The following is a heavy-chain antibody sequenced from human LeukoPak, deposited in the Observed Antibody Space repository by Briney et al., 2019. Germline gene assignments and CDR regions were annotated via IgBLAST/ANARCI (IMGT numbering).Heavy chain of an antibody. J-gene: IGHJ4*02. Sequence: SGGSLRLSCVASEFTFSAYGMSWVRQAPGTGLEWVSSISGSGSSIHYKESVRGRFTISRDNSGNSIYLQMNSLRAEDTAVYYCARDRNVEMATISGYDYWGQGTLVTVSS. D-gene: IGHD5-24*01. CDR3: ARDRNVEMATISGYDY. V-gene: IGHV3-21*01. CDR2: ISGSGSSI. CDR1: EFTFSAYG.